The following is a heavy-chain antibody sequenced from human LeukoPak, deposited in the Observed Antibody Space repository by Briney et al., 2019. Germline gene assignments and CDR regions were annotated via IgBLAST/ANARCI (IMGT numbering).Heavy chain of an antibody. Sequence: GESLKISCQGSGYSFTTYWIGWVRQMPGKGLEWMGIIYPDESNIRYSPSFQGQVTISADKSISTAYLQWSSLKASDTAMYYCARHISRSSTSSHFDYWGQGTLVTVSS. CDR1: GYSFTTYW. CDR3: ARHISRSSTSSHFDY. CDR2: IYPDESNI. V-gene: IGHV5-51*01. D-gene: IGHD6-6*01. J-gene: IGHJ4*02.